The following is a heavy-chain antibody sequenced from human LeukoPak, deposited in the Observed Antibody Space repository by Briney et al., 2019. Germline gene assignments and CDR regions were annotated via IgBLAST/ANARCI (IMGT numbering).Heavy chain of an antibody. J-gene: IGHJ4*02. D-gene: IGHD6-13*01. CDR3: ARDNSWASAGCTNFDY. Sequence: ASVKVSCKTSGYTFTNYAIHWVRQAPGQRLECMGWINAGNGNIKYSQDFQGRVAFASDTSASTSYVQLGSLRPEDTAVYYCARDNSWASAGCTNFDYWGQGTLVTVSS. CDR2: INAGNGNI. V-gene: IGHV1-3*01. CDR1: GYTFTNYA.